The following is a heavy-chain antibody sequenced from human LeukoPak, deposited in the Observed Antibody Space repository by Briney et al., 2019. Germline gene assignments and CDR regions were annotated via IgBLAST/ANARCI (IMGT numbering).Heavy chain of an antibody. CDR3: ARGTTAEAGIDY. J-gene: IGHJ4*02. D-gene: IGHD6-13*01. V-gene: IGHV3-74*01. CDR1: GFTFSSYW. CDR2: IDSDGSST. Sequence: PGGSLRLSCAASGFTFSSYWMHWVRQAPGKGLVWVSHIDSDGSSTTYGDPAKGRFTISRDNAKNTLYLQMNSLRVEDMAVYYCARGTTAEAGIDYWGQGTLVTVSS.